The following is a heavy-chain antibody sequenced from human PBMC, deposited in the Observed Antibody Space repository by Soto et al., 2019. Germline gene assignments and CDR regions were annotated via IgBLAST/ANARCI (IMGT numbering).Heavy chain of an antibody. J-gene: IGHJ4*02. CDR2: IIPIFGTA. Sequence: QEQLVQSGAEVKKPGSSVKVSCKASGGIFSSYAISCVRQAPGHGLEWMGGIIPIFGTANYAQKFQGRVTITADESTKTAYMDLSSLKSEETAIYYCERGGSGYVWFNEFWGQGTLVTVSS. V-gene: IGHV1-69*01. CDR1: GGIFSSYA. D-gene: IGHD3-22*01. CDR3: ERGGSGYVWFNEF.